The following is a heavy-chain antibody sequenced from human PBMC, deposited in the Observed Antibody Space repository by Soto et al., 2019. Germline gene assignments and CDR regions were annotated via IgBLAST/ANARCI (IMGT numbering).Heavy chain of an antibody. CDR2: VIPIYGSP. J-gene: IGHJ4*02. V-gene: IGHV1-69*01. CDR3: AGESALMTTVPLRH. D-gene: IGHD4-17*01. Sequence: VQLVQSGAEVREPGSSVKVSCKASGGTFNTSTITWVRQAPGQGLDYMGGVIPIYGSPYYARKFQGRVTITADVSTSTAYMVMTTLRSGDTAVYYCAGESALMTTVPLRHWGQGTLVTVSS. CDR1: GGTFNTST.